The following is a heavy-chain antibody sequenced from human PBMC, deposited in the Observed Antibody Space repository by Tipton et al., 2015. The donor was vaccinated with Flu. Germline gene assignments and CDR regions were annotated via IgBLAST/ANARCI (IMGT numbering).Heavy chain of an antibody. J-gene: IGHJ6*02. CDR3: ARRRGVGATYYYGMDV. CDR2: MNPNSGNT. CDR1: GYTFTGYY. V-gene: IGHV1-8*02. D-gene: IGHD1-26*01. Sequence: QVQLVQSGAEVKKPGASVKVSCKASGYTFTGYYMHWVRQATGQGLEWMGWMNPNSGNTGYAQKFQGRVTMTRYTSISTAYMELSSLRSEDTAVYYCARRRGVGATYYYGMDVWGQGTTVTVSS.